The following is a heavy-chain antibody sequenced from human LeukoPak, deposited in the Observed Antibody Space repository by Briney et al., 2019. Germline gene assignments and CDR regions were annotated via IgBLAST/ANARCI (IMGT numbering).Heavy chain of an antibody. Sequence: ASVTVSCKASGYTFTSYYMHWVRQAPGQGLEWMGLINPSGGSTSYAQKFQGRVTMTRDTSTSTVYMELSSLRSEDTAVYYCARPGGSGWYEAHFDYWGQGTLVTVSS. D-gene: IGHD6-19*01. CDR2: INPSGGST. J-gene: IGHJ4*02. V-gene: IGHV1-46*01. CDR3: ARPGGSGWYEAHFDY. CDR1: GYTFTSYY.